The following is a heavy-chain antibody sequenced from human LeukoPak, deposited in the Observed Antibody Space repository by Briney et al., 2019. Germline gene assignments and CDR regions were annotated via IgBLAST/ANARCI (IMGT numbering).Heavy chain of an antibody. CDR2: ISSSSSTI. D-gene: IGHD5-24*01. Sequence: PGGSLRLSCAASGFTFSSYSMNWVRQAPGKGLEWVSYISSSSSTIYYADSVKGRFTISRDNAKNSLYLQMNSLRAEDTAVYYCARDLMGVDYWGQGTLVTVSS. CDR3: ARDLMGVDY. V-gene: IGHV3-48*01. J-gene: IGHJ4*02. CDR1: GFTFSSYS.